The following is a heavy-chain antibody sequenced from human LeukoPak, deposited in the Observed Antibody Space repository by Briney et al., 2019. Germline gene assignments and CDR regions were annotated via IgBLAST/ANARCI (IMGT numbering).Heavy chain of an antibody. CDR1: GFTFSDYY. Sequence: GGSLRLSCAASGFTFSDYYMSWIRQAPGKGLEWVAVISYDGSNRYYADSVKGRFTISRDNSKNTLYLQMNSLRAEDTAVYYCTRDFWTDYWGQGTLVTVSS. V-gene: IGHV3-30*03. CDR3: TRDFWTDY. CDR2: ISYDGSNR. D-gene: IGHD3/OR15-3a*01. J-gene: IGHJ4*02.